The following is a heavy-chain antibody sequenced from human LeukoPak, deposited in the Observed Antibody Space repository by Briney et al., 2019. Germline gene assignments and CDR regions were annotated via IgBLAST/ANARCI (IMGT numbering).Heavy chain of an antibody. CDR2: ISGSGGST. CDR1: GFTFTSYA. CDR3: ARDYDFWSGYYDY. V-gene: IGHV3-23*01. D-gene: IGHD3-3*01. J-gene: IGHJ4*02. Sequence: GGSLRLSCAASGFTFTSYAMSWVRQAPGKGLEWVSGISGSGGSTHYADSVKGRFTISRDNAKNSLYLQMNSLRAEDTAVYYCARDYDFWSGYYDYWGQGTLVTVSS.